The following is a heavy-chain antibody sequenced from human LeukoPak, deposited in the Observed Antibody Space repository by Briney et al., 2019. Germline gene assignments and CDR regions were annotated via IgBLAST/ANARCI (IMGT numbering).Heavy chain of an antibody. CDR1: GFTFSSYW. Sequence: PGGSLRLSCAASGFTFSSYWMSWVRQAPGRGLEWEAIIKQDGSETYYVDSVKGRFTISRDNAKNSLYLQMSCLRAEDTAVYYCARVYSHTITMVRGVIGGWGQGTVVTVSS. V-gene: IGHV3-7*03. CDR2: IKQDGSET. J-gene: IGHJ4*02. D-gene: IGHD3-10*01. CDR3: ARVYSHTITMVRGVIGG.